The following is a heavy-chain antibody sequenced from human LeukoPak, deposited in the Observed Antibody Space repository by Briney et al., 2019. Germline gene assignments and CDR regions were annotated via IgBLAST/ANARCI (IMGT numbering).Heavy chain of an antibody. Sequence: PGRSLRLSCAASGFTFSSYGMHWVRQAPGKGLEWVAVIWYDGSNKYYADSVKGRFTISRDNSKNTLYLQMNSLRAEDTAVYYCASTSGWYEPIDYWGQGTLVTVPS. V-gene: IGHV3-33*01. CDR1: GFTFSSYG. CDR3: ASTSGWYEPIDY. CDR2: IWYDGSNK. J-gene: IGHJ4*02. D-gene: IGHD6-19*01.